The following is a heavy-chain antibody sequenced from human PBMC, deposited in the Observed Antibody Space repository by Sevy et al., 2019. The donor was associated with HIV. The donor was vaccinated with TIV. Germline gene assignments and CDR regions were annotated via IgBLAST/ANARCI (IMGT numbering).Heavy chain of an antibody. D-gene: IGHD1-1*01. CDR1: GFTFSSYG. Sequence: GGSLRLSCAASGFTFSSYGMHWVRQAPGKGLEWVAVIRYDGCNKYYADSMKGRFTISRDNSNNSLHLHMNSLRAEDRALYYCARAIGNNDHCYFDYWGQGTMVTVSS. CDR3: ARAIGNNDHCYFDY. CDR2: IRYDGCNK. J-gene: IGHJ4*02. V-gene: IGHV3-30*02.